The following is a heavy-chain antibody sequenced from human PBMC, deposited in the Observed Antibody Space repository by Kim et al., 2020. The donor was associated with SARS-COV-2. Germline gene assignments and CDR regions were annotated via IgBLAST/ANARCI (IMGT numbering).Heavy chain of an antibody. CDR1: GFTFSSYG. CDR3: AKDGGVDSYGYSLYYFDY. D-gene: IGHD5-18*01. Sequence: GGSLRLSCAASGFTFSSYGMHWVRQAPGKGLEWVALISYDGGNKYYADSVKGRFTISRDNSKNTLYLQMNSLRAEDTAVYYCAKDGGVDSYGYSLYYFDYWGQGTLVPVSS. V-gene: IGHV3-30*18. J-gene: IGHJ4*02. CDR2: ISYDGGNK.